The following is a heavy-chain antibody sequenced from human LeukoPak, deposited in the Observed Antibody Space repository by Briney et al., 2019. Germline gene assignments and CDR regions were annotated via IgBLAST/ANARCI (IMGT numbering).Heavy chain of an antibody. CDR3: AKVSGDLITIFGVVPAGYYYMDV. CDR2: IYYSGST. V-gene: IGHV4-38-2*02. CDR1: GYSISSGYY. D-gene: IGHD3-3*01. J-gene: IGHJ6*03. Sequence: KPSETLSLTCSVSGYSISSGYYWGWIRQPPGKGLEWIGSIYYSGSTYYNPSLKSRVTISVDTSKNQFSLKLSSVTAADTAVYYCAKVSGDLITIFGVVPAGYYYMDVWGKGTTVTVSS.